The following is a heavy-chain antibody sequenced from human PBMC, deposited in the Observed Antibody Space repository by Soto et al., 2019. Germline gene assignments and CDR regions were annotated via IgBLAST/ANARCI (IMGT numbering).Heavy chain of an antibody. CDR1: GGSFSCYY. V-gene: IGHV4-34*01. J-gene: IGHJ6*02. Sequence: SETLSLTCAVYGGSFSCYYWSWIRQPPGKGLEWIGEINHSGSTNYNPSLKSRVTISVDTSKNQFSLKLSSVTAADTAVYYCARGVYYGSGSWGVYYYGMDVWGQGTTVTVSS. CDR2: INHSGST. D-gene: IGHD3-10*01. CDR3: ARGVYYGSGSWGVYYYGMDV.